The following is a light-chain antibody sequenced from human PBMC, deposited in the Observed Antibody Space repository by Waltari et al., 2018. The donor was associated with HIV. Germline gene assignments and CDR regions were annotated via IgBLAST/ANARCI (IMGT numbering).Light chain of an antibody. Sequence: DVVMTQSPLSLRVGVGQPASISCRSKESRLYSDVKIFLTWFQVRPGQSPRSLVYAGSSRDSGVPNKFSGTGSDTNFTLTISRVEAEDIATYYCMQGRHWPRTFGQGTKLEIK. V-gene: IGKV2-30*01. J-gene: IGKJ2*01. CDR2: AGS. CDR3: MQGRHWPRT. CDR1: ESRLYSDVKIF.